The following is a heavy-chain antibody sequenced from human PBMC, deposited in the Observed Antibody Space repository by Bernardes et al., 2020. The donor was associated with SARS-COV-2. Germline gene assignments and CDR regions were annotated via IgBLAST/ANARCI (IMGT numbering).Heavy chain of an antibody. CDR3: ARWFGMITRAWFDP. V-gene: IGHV2-5*02. CDR2: IYWDDDK. Sequence: GPTLVKPTQTLTLTCTFSGFSLSTSGLGVGWIRQPPGKALEWLALIYWDDDKRYSPSLKSRLPITKDTSKNQVVLTMTNMDPVDTATYYCARWFGMITRAWFDPWGQGTLVTVSS. D-gene: IGHD3-16*01. CDR1: GFSLSTSGLG. J-gene: IGHJ5*02.